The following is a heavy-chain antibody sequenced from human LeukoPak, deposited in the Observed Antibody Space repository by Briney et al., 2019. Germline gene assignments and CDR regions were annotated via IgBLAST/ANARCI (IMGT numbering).Heavy chain of an antibody. V-gene: IGHV1-8*01. CDR2: MNPNSGNT. J-gene: IGHJ4*02. CDR1: GYTFTSYD. Sequence: GASVKVSCKASGYTFTSYDINWVRQATGQGLEWMGWMNPNSGNTGYAQKLQGRVTMTTDTSTSTAYMELRSLRSDDTAVYYCAREGKDGDYGFDYWGQGTLVTVSS. CDR3: AREGKDGDYGFDY. D-gene: IGHD4-17*01.